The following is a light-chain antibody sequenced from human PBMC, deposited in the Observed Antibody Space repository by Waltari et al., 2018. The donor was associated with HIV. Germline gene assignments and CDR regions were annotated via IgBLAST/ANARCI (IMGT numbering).Light chain of an antibody. CDR2: EVN. V-gene: IGLV2-8*01. J-gene: IGLJ6*01. Sequence: QSALTQPPAASGSPGQSVTISCTGTRNDIGPYNYVSWYQQHPDKSPRLLIYEVNKRPSGVPGRFSGSKSGNTASLTVSGLQAEDEADYYCSSYAGSGNLLLFGGDTKVTVL. CDR1: RNDIGPYNY. CDR3: SSYAGSGNLLL.